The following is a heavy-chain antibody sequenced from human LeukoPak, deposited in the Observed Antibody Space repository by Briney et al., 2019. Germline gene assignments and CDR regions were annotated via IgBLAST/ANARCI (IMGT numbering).Heavy chain of an antibody. Sequence: SQTLSLTCAVSGGSISSGTYSWSWIRQPPGTGLEWLGYIYSSGSTYYNPSLRSRLTISIDTSKNQFSLKLSSVTAADTATYYCARDNCSGGSCYNWFDPWGQGTLVTVSS. CDR2: IYSSGST. V-gene: IGHV4-30-4*07. CDR1: GGSISSGTYS. J-gene: IGHJ5*02. D-gene: IGHD2-15*01. CDR3: ARDNCSGGSCYNWFDP.